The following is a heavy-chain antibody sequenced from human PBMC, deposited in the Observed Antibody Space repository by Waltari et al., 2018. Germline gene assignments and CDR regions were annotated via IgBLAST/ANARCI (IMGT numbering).Heavy chain of an antibody. CDR2: INPNSGGT. CDR3: ARVPGYSSSWREYFDL. J-gene: IGHJ2*01. CDR1: GYTFTGHY. D-gene: IGHD6-13*01. V-gene: IGHV1-2*02. Sequence: QVQLVQSGAEVQKPGASAKVSCKASGYTFTGHYILWVRPAHRQGLEWMGWINPNSGGTNYAQKFQGRVTMTRDTSISTAYMELSRLRSDDTAVYYCARVPGYSSSWREYFDLWGRGTLVTVSS.